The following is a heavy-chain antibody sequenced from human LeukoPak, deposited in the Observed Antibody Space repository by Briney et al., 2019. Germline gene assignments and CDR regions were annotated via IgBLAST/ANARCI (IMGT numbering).Heavy chain of an antibody. CDR1: GGSISSGGYS. D-gene: IGHD4-11*01. CDR3: ARDPTTVTTIFDS. V-gene: IGHV4-31*03. Sequence: PSQTLSLTCTVSGGSISSGGYSWSWIRQHPGKGLEWIGYIYYSGSTYYNPSLKSRVTISVDTSKNQFSLKLSSVTAADTAVYYCARDPTTVTTIFDSWGQGILVTVSS. CDR2: IYYSGST. J-gene: IGHJ4*02.